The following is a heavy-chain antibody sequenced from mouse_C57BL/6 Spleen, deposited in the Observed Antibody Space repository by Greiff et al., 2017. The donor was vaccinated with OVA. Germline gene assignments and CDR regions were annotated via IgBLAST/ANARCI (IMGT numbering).Heavy chain of an antibody. D-gene: IGHD1-1*01. CDR3: AGGAYYTY. V-gene: IGHV1-81*01. Sequence: LVESGAELARPGASVKLSCKASGYTFTSYGISWVKQRTGQGLEWIGEIYPRSGNTYYNEKFKGKATLTADKSSSTAYMELRSLTSEDSSVYFCAGGAYYTYWGQGTTLTVSS. CDR1: GYTFTSYG. J-gene: IGHJ2*01. CDR2: IYPRSGNT.